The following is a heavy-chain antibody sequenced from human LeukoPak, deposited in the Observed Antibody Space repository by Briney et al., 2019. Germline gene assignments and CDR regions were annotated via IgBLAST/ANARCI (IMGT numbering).Heavy chain of an antibody. CDR2: ISSSGSTI. Sequence: GGSLRLSCSASGFTFSSYAMHWVRQAPGKGLEWVSYISSSGSTIYYADSVKGRFTISRDNAKNSLYLQMNSLRAEDTAVYYCARVWSSSGWENWGQGTLVTVSS. D-gene: IGHD6-19*01. V-gene: IGHV3-48*03. CDR1: GFTFSSYA. CDR3: ARVWSSSGWEN. J-gene: IGHJ4*02.